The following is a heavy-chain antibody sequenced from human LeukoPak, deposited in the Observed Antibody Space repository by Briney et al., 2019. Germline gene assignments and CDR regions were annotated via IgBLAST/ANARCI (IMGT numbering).Heavy chain of an antibody. V-gene: IGHV4-59*01. CDR3: ARSSLYSSGRGWYFDL. CDR1: GGSINSYY. Sequence: SGTLSLTCTVSGGSINSYYWSWIRQPPGKGLEWIGYIYYRGGTNYNSSLKSRVTISVDTSNNQFSLKLTSVTAADTAMYYCARSSLYSSGRGWYFDLWGRGTLVTVSS. J-gene: IGHJ2*01. D-gene: IGHD6-19*01. CDR2: IYYRGGT.